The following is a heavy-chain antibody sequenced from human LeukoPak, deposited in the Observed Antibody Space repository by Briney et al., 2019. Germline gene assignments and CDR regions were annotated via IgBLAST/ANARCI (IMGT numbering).Heavy chain of an antibody. J-gene: IGHJ4*02. D-gene: IGHD3-10*01. V-gene: IGHV4-34*01. CDR2: INHSGST. CDR1: GGSFTNYY. CDR3: ARGKEVITMLRGLKPGYYFDY. Sequence: KPSETLSLTCSVYGGSFTNYYWSWIRQPLGKGLEWIGEINHSGSTNYNPSLKSRVTISVDTSRNHFSLKLNSVTAADTAVYYCARGKEVITMLRGLKPGYYFDYWGQGTLVTVSS.